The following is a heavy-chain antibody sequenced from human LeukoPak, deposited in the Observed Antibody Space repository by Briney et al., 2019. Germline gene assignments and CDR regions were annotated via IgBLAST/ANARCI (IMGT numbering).Heavy chain of an antibody. CDR3: AARRGSGAAAERGRVYYYYGMDV. CDR1: GGSFSGYY. J-gene: IGHJ6*02. V-gene: IGHV4-34*01. CDR2: INHSGGT. Sequence: SETLSLTCAVYGGSFSGYYWSWIRQPPGKGLEWIGEINHSGGTNYNPSLKSRVTISVDTSKNQFSLKLSSVTAADTAVYYCAARRGSGAAAERGRVYYYYGMDVWGQGTTVTVSS. D-gene: IGHD6-13*01.